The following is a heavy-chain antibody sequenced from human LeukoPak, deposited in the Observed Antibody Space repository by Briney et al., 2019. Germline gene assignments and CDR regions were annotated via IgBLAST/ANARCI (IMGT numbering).Heavy chain of an antibody. D-gene: IGHD2-8*01. CDR1: GGSMDNYY. J-gene: IGHJ4*02. CDR2: IFYTGST. Sequence: SETLSLTCTVSGGSMDNYYWNWIRQPPGKGLEWIGYIFYTGSTKYNPSLKSRVTISVDTSKNQFSLKLSSVTAADTAVYYCARVSVHGYSDYWGQGTPVTVSS. CDR3: ARVSVHGYSDY. V-gene: IGHV4-59*01.